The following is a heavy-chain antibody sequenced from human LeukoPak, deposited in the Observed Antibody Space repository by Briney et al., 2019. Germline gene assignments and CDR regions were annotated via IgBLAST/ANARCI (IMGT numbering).Heavy chain of an antibody. V-gene: IGHV4-39*01. J-gene: IGHJ4*02. Sequence: SETLSLTCTVSGGSISSSSYYSGWIRQPPGKGLEWIGSIYYSGSTYYNPSLKSRVTISVDTSKNQFSLKLSSVTAADTAVYYCARHGVSNSLDYWGQGTLVTVSS. D-gene: IGHD4-11*01. CDR3: ARHGVSNSLDY. CDR2: IYYSGST. CDR1: GGSISSSSYY.